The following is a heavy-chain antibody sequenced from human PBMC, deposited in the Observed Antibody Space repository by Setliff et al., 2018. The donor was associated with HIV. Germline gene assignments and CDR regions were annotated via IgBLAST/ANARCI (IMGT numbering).Heavy chain of an antibody. V-gene: IGHV1-2*02. CDR2: INVNSGGT. Sequence: GASVKVSCKASGYLFTGYYMHWVRQAPGQGLEWMGWINVNSGGTKYAQKFQGRVTMTRDTSISTAYMEVSSLRSDDTAVYYCAREGSPIYYLDYWSQGTLVTVSS. J-gene: IGHJ4*02. CDR3: AREGSPIYYLDY. D-gene: IGHD3-10*01. CDR1: GYLFTGYY.